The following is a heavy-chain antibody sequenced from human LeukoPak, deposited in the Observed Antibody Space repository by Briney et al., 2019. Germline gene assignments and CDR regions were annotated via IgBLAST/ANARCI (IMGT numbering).Heavy chain of an antibody. D-gene: IGHD1-26*01. CDR3: AREGGFHSPAGI. CDR1: GGSISSFY. J-gene: IGHJ3*02. Sequence: PSETLSLTCTVSGGSISSFYWSWIRQSPGKGLEWIGYNNPSLKSRVTISVDTSKNQFSLKLSSVTAADTAVYYCAREGGFHSPAGIWGQGTMVTVSS. V-gene: IGHV4-4*08.